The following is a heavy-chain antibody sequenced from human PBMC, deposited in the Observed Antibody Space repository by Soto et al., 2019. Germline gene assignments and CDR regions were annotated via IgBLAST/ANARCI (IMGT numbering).Heavy chain of an antibody. D-gene: IGHD1-20*01. CDR3: VRTACVINNCSYRGVR. V-gene: IGHV3-33*01. Sequence: QGQLVKSGGGVVKPGRSLRLSCVASGFDFKTYGMHWVRQAPGKGLEWVAVIGFDGTNIHYSDSVRGRFSISRDNSENTVSLQMNSLRVEDTALYYCVRTACVINNCSYRGVRWGQGTLVTV. CDR2: IGFDGTNI. CDR1: GFDFKTYG. J-gene: IGHJ4*02.